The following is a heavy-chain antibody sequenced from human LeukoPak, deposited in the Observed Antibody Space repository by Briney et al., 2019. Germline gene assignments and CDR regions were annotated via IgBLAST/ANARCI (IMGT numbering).Heavy chain of an antibody. CDR3: ARGRTMIVGPFDY. CDR2: IYYSGST. Sequence: SETLSLTCAVYGGSFSGYYWSWIRQPPGKGLEWIGYIYYSGSTNYNPSLKSRVTISVDTSKNQFSLKLSSVTAADTAVYYCARGRTMIVGPFDYWGQGTLVTVSS. D-gene: IGHD3-22*01. J-gene: IGHJ4*02. CDR1: GGSFSGYY. V-gene: IGHV4-59*08.